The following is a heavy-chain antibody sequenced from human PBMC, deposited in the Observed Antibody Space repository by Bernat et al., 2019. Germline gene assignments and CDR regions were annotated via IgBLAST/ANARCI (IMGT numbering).Heavy chain of an antibody. Sequence: EVPLLESGGGLVQPGGSLRLSCAASGFTFNNYAMSWVRQAPGKGLEWVFAISGTGGITYYADSVRGRFTVSRDNFRNTLYLQMNSLRAGDTAVYYCAKDSKGEYCSSTSCQRDYYYYYMDVWGKGTTVTVSS. CDR1: GFTFNNYA. V-gene: IGHV3-23*01. D-gene: IGHD2-2*01. CDR2: ISGTGGIT. J-gene: IGHJ6*03. CDR3: AKDSKGEYCSSTSCQRDYYYYYMDV.